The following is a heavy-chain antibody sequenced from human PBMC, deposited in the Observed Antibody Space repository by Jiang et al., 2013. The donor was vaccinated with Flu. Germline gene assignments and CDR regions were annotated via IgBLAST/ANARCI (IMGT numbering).Heavy chain of an antibody. J-gene: IGHJ4*02. Sequence: TCAVYGGSFSGYSWSWIRQPPGKGLEWIGDFNHINNINYHPSLKSRVTIPVDTSKNQFSLKVNSVTAADTAVYYCAGHRWPRDYWGQGTLVTVSS. D-gene: IGHD2-15*01. V-gene: IGHV4-34*01. CDR3: AGHRWPRDY. CDR2: FNHINNI. CDR1: GGSFSGYS.